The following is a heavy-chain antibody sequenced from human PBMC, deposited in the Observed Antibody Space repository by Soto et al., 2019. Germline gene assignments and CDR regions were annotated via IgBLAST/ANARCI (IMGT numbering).Heavy chain of an antibody. CDR1: GFTFSSYG. CDR2: ISYDGSNK. Sequence: GGSLRLSCAASGFTFSSYGMHWVRQAPGKGLEWVAVISYDGSNKYYADSVKGRLTISRDNSKNTLYLQMNSLRAEDTAVYYCAKFITVAGSGWGYYYYYGWDVWGKGTTVTVSS. D-gene: IGHD6-19*01. CDR3: AKFITVAGSGWGYYYYYGWDV. V-gene: IGHV3-30*18. J-gene: IGHJ6*04.